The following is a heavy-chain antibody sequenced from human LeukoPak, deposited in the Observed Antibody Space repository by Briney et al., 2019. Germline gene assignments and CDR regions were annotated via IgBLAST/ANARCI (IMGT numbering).Heavy chain of an antibody. CDR1: GGSIISSSYY. CDR3: ARHDAGGSYYYDYFDY. V-gene: IGHV4-39*01. D-gene: IGHD1-26*01. Sequence: PSETLSLTCTVSGGSIISSSYYWGWIRQPPGKGLEWIGSIYYSGSTYYNPSLKSRVTISVDTSKNQFSLKLSSVTAADTAVYYCARHDAGGSYYYDYFDYWGQGTLVTVSS. J-gene: IGHJ4*02. CDR2: IYYSGST.